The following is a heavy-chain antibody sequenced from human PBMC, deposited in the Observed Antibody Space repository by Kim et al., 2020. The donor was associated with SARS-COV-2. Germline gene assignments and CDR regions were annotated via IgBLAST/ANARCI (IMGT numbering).Heavy chain of an antibody. Sequence: ASVKVSCKASGYTFTSYAMNWVRQAPGQGLEWMGWINTNTGNPTYAQGFTGRFVFSLDTSVSTAYLQISSLKAEDTAVYYCFAVREATYYDILTGYYGGVDYWGQGTLVTVSS. V-gene: IGHV7-4-1*02. CDR2: INTNTGNP. CDR3: FAVREATYYDILTGYYGGVDY. CDR1: GYTFTSYA. J-gene: IGHJ4*02. D-gene: IGHD3-9*01.